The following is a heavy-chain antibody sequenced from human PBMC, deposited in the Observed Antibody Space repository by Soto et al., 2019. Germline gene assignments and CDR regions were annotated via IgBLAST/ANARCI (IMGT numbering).Heavy chain of an antibody. CDR1: GFTFSSYA. CDR2: ISGSGGST. Sequence: GGSLRLSCAASGFTFSSYAMSWVRQAPGKGLEWVSAISGSGGSTYYADSVKGRFTISRDNSKDTLYLQMNSLRAEDTAVYYCAHRISTAMECFPTFMDVWGKGTTVTVSS. J-gene: IGHJ6*03. CDR3: AHRISTAMECFPTFMDV. V-gene: IGHV3-23*01. D-gene: IGHD3-3*01.